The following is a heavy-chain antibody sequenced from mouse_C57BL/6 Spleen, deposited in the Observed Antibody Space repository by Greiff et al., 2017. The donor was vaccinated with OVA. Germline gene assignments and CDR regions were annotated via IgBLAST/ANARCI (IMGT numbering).Heavy chain of an antibody. CDR1: GYSFTGYY. D-gene: IGHD1-1*01. V-gene: IGHV1-42*01. CDR2: INPSTGGT. J-gene: IGHJ1*03. Sequence: EVQLQQSGPELVKPGASVKISCKASGYSFTGYYMNWVKQSPEKSLEWIGEINPSTGGTTYNQKFKAKATLTVDKSSSTAYMQLKSLTSEDSAVYYCARRIDYYGSSYLSYWYFDVWGTGTTVTVSS. CDR3: ARRIDYYGSSYLSYWYFDV.